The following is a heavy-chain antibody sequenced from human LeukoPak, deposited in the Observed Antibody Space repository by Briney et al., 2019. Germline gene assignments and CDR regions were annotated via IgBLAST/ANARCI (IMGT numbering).Heavy chain of an antibody. CDR3: ARPSSSWYYYYMDV. J-gene: IGHJ6*03. CDR1: GGSISSGTYY. CDR2: IYTSGST. Sequence: SQTLSLTCTVSGGSISSGTYYWSWIRQPAGKGLEWIGRIYTSGSTNYNPSLKSRVTISVDTSKNQFSLKLSSVTAADTAVYYCARPSSSWYYYYMDVWGKGTTVTISS. D-gene: IGHD6-13*01. V-gene: IGHV4-61*02.